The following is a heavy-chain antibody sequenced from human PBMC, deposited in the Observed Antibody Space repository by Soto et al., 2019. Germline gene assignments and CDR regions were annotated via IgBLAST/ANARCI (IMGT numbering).Heavy chain of an antibody. D-gene: IGHD5-12*01. CDR3: AAGGGLPRYY. J-gene: IGHJ4*02. V-gene: IGHV4-30-2*01. Sequence: QLRLQESGPGLVKPSQTLSPPCAVPVGPISRVGYSWSWIRQPPGKGLEWIGYIYHGGSTYSNPSLKSRVTISVDRSKNQFSLKLSSVTAADTAVYYCAAGGGLPRYYWGQGTLVTVSS. CDR1: VGPISRVGYS. CDR2: IYHGGST.